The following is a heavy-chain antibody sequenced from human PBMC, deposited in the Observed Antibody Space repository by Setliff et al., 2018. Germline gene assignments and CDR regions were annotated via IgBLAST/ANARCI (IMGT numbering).Heavy chain of an antibody. D-gene: IGHD2-15*01. CDR3: ARTCSGSGCYAGLES. J-gene: IGHJ4*02. V-gene: IGHV3-15*01. Sequence: GGSLRLSCAASGFPFNYAWLSWVRQAPGKGLEWIGRIKSENDGETTDYAASVKGRFTISRDDLGKTASLQMNSLQAEDTAVYYCARTCSGSGCYAGLESWGQGTPVTVSS. CDR1: GFPFNYAW. CDR2: IKSENDGETT.